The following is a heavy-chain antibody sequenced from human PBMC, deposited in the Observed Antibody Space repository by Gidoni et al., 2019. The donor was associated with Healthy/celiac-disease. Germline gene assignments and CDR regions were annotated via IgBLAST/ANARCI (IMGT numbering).Heavy chain of an antibody. V-gene: IGHV1-8*01. CDR2: MNPNSGNK. J-gene: IGHJ4*02. D-gene: IGHD2-15*01. CDR3: ALGGCSGGSCYPIFF. Sequence: QVQLVQSGAEVTTPGASVKVSCKASGYTFTRYDINWVRQATGQGLEWMGWMNPNSGNKGDAQKFQGRVTRTRKTSISTAYMELSSLRSEETAVYYCALGGCSGGSCYPIFFWGQGTLVTVSS. CDR1: GYTFTRYD.